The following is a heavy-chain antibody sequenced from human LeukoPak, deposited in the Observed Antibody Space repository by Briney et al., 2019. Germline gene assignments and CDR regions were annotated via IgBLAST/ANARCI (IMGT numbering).Heavy chain of an antibody. J-gene: IGHJ4*02. Sequence: PGGSLRLSCAASGFTFSSYAMSWVRQAPGRGLEWVGRIKSKNDGGTTDYAAPVKGRFTIPRDDSTNTLYLQMNSLKTEDTAVYSCTTGFGLPSTSLDYWGQGTLVSVHS. D-gene: IGHD2-2*01. CDR1: GFTFSSYA. V-gene: IGHV3-15*01. CDR2: IKSKNDGGTT. CDR3: TTGFGLPSTSLDY.